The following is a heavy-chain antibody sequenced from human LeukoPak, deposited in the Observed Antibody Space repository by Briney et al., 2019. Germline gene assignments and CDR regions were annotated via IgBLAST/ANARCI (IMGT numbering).Heavy chain of an antibody. CDR3: ARVSTSWYSXYYGMDV. Sequence: ASVKVSCKASGYTFTSYGISWVRQAPGQGLEWMGWISAYNGNTNYAQKLQGRVTMTTDTSTSTAYMELRSLRSDDTAVYYCARVSTSWYSXYYGMDVWGQGTTVTVSS. V-gene: IGHV1-18*01. D-gene: IGHD6-13*01. CDR2: ISAYNGNT. J-gene: IGHJ6*02. CDR1: GYTFTSYG.